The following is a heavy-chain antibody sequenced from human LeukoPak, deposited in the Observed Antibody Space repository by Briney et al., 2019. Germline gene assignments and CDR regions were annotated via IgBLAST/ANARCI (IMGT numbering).Heavy chain of an antibody. CDR3: AKDVGNYYDSSGQYLMRSCMDV. D-gene: IGHD3-22*01. J-gene: IGHJ6*03. Sequence: GGSLRLSCAASGFTFSSYGMHWVRQAPGKGLEWVAVIAYDAGDRYHGDSVKGRFTISRDNSKSTLYLQMNSLRAEDTAVYYCAKDVGNYYDSSGQYLMRSCMDVWGKGTTVTISS. V-gene: IGHV3-30*18. CDR2: IAYDAGDR. CDR1: GFTFSSYG.